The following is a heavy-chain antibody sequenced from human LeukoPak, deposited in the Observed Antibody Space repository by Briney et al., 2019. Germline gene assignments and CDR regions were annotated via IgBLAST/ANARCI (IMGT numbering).Heavy chain of an antibody. V-gene: IGHV4-34*01. J-gene: IGHJ4*02. CDR1: GGSFSGYY. Sequence: SETLSLTCAVYGGSFSGYYWGWIRQPPGKGLEWIGEINHSGSTNYNPSLKSRVTISVDTSKNQFSLKLSSVTAADTAVYYCARLWPQIDYWGQGTLVTVSS. CDR3: ARLWPQIDY. CDR2: INHSGST.